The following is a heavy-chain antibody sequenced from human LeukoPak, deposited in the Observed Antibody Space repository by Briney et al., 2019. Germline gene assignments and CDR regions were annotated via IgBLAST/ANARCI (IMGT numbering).Heavy chain of an antibody. CDR2: ISSNGGST. CDR1: GFTFSVSV. CDR3: ARDLSGGGLDY. V-gene: IGHV3-64*01. J-gene: IGHJ4*02. Sequence: GGSHCLSCAASGFTFSVSVMHWVRQAPGKGLEYVSVISSNGGSTSYANSVKSRFTISRDNSKNTLYLQMGSLRAEDMAVYYCARDLSGGGLDYWRQGTLVTVSS. D-gene: IGHD3-10*01.